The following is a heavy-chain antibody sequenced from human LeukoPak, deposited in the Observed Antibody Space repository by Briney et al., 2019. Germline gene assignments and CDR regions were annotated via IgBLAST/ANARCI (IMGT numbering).Heavy chain of an antibody. V-gene: IGHV3-7*03. CDR1: GFTFNIYA. CDR3: ARDQYDTWSRRGNFDS. Sequence: GGSLRLSCAASGFTFNIYAMSWVRQAPGKGLEWVANIKLDGSEKNYVDSVKGRFTISRDNTKNSLYLQMNSLRAEDTAVFYCARDQYDTWSRRGNFDSWGQGTLVIVSS. D-gene: IGHD3-3*01. J-gene: IGHJ4*02. CDR2: IKLDGSEK.